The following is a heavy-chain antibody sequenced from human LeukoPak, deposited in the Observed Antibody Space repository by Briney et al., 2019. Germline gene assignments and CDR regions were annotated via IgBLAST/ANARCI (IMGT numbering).Heavy chain of an antibody. CDR1: GGSFSGYY. V-gene: IGHV4-34*01. CDR2: INHSGST. Sequence: SETLSLTCAVYGGSFSGYYWSWIRQPPGKGLEWIGEINHSGSTYYNPSLKSRVTISVDRSKNQFSLKLSSVTAADTAVYYCARALYDILTGYSDAFDIWGQGTMVTVSS. J-gene: IGHJ3*02. D-gene: IGHD3-9*01. CDR3: ARALYDILTGYSDAFDI.